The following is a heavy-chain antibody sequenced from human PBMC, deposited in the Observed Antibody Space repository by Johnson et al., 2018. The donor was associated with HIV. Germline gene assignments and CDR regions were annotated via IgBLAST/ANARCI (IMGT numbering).Heavy chain of an antibody. CDR3: AKERRAPRAFDI. J-gene: IGHJ3*02. CDR1: GFTFSSYG. CDR2: IRYDGSNK. Sequence: QVQLVESGGGVVQPGRSLRLSCAASGFTFSSYGMHWVRQAPGKGLEWVAFIRYDGSNKYYADSVKGRFTISRDNSKNTLYLQMNSLTPEDTGVYYCAKERRAPRAFDIWGQGTMVTVSS. V-gene: IGHV3-30*02.